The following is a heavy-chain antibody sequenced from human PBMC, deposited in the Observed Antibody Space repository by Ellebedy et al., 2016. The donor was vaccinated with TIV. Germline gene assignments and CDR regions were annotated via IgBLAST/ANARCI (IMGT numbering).Heavy chain of an antibody. V-gene: IGHV4-34*01. D-gene: IGHD3-10*01. CDR1: GGSFSGYY. J-gene: IGHJ5*01. CDR2: VNRRGST. CDR3: ARVAYGSGEGSGFDS. Sequence: MPSETLSLTCAVYGGSFSGYYWIWIRQPPGKGLEWIGEVNRRGSTRDNPYLKSQVTMSVDTSNNQFPLKLTSVTAADTAVYYCARVAYGSGEGSGFDSWGQGTLVTVSS.